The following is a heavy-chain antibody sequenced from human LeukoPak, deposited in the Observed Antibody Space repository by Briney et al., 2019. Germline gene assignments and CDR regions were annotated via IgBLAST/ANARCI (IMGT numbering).Heavy chain of an antibody. J-gene: IGHJ3*01. Sequence: GGSLRLSCAASGYPFRTYNMNWVRQAPGKGLEWVSSISSSSSYIYYADLVKGRFTISRDNAKNSLYLQMNSLRAEDTAVYYCARGGFDFWGQGTMVTVSS. CDR2: ISSSSSYI. CDR1: GYPFRTYN. CDR3: ARGGFDF. V-gene: IGHV3-21*01.